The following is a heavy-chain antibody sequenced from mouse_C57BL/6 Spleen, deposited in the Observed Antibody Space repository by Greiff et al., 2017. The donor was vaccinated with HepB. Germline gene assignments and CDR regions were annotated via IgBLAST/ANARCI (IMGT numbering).Heavy chain of an antibody. V-gene: IGHV14-4*01. CDR1: GFNIKDDY. J-gene: IGHJ2*01. CDR3: TTRGITTVVADY. Sequence: EVKLVESGAELVRPGASVKLSCTASGFNIKDDYMHWVKQRPEQGLEWIGWIDPENGDTEYASKFQGKATITADTSSNTAYLQLSSLTSEDTAVYYCTTRGITTVVADYWGQGTTLTVSS. CDR2: IDPENGDT. D-gene: IGHD1-1*01.